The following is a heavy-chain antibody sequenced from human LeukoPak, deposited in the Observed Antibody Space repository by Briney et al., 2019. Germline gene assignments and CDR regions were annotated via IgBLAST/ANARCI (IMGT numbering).Heavy chain of an antibody. Sequence: GGSLRLSCAASGFTFSDYYMSWIRQAPGKGLEWVSYISVSSTYTNYGDSVKGRFTISRDNTKNSLYLQMNSLRAEDTAVYYCARMRYSGYDFDYWGQGTLVTVSS. J-gene: IGHJ4*02. CDR1: GFTFSDYY. V-gene: IGHV3-11*03. CDR2: ISVSSTYT. D-gene: IGHD5-12*01. CDR3: ARMRYSGYDFDY.